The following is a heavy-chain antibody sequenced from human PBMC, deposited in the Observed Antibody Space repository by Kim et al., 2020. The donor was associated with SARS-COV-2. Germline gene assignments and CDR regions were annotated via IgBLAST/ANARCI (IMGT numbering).Heavy chain of an antibody. CDR2: IYYSGST. J-gene: IGHJ4*02. Sequence: SETLSLTCTVSGGSISSSSYYWGWIRQPPGKGLEWIGSIYYSGSTYYNPSLKSRVTISVDTSKNQFSLKLSSVTAADTAVYYCARHRVEVDDFWSGYASPHFDYWGQGTLVTVSS. V-gene: IGHV4-39*01. CDR3: ARHRVEVDDFWSGYASPHFDY. D-gene: IGHD3-3*01. CDR1: GGSISSSSYY.